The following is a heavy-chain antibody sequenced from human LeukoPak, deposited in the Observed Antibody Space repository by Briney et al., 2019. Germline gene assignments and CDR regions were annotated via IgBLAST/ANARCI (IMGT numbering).Heavy chain of an antibody. CDR2: ISGSGGST. Sequence: GGSLRLSCAASGFTFSSYAMSWVRQAPGKGLGWVSAISGSGGSTYYADSVKGRFTISRDNSKNTLYLQMNSLRAEDTAVYYCAKGDYGDYVETTLFDYWGQGTLVTVSS. V-gene: IGHV3-23*01. J-gene: IGHJ4*02. CDR3: AKGDYGDYVETTLFDY. CDR1: GFTFSSYA. D-gene: IGHD4-17*01.